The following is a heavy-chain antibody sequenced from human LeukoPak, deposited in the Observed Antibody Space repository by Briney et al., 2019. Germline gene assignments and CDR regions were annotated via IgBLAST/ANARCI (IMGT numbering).Heavy chain of an antibody. J-gene: IGHJ6*03. CDR2: IYYSGST. CDR3: ARLPNPNLNYYYYMDV. V-gene: IGHV4-39*01. Sequence: SETLSLTCTVSGGSISSSSYYWGWIRQPPGEGLEWIGSIYYSGSTYYNPSLKSRVTISVDTSKNQFSLKLSSVTAADTAVYYCARLPNPNLNYYYYMDVWGKGTTVTVSS. CDR1: GGSISSSSYY. D-gene: IGHD4/OR15-4a*01.